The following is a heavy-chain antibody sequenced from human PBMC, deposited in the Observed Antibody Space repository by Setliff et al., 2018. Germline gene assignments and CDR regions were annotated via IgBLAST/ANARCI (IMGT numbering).Heavy chain of an antibody. J-gene: IGHJ4*02. CDR1: GVSINSTTYY. CDR3: ARASVVHAIAVGY. Sequence: SETLSLTCNVSGVSINSTTYYWGWIRQPPGKGLEWIGNIYYTGRTYFNPSLKSRLTISVDSSKNQFSLRLTSVTAADTAVYYCARASVVHAIAVGYWGQGTLVTVSS. V-gene: IGHV4-39*01. CDR2: IYYTGRT. D-gene: IGHD2-15*01.